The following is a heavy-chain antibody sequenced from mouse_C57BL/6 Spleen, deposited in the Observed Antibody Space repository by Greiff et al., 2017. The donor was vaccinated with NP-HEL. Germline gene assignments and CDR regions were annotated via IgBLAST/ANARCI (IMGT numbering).Heavy chain of an antibody. CDR2: ISSGGSYT. CDR3: ARHLDYDAWFAY. J-gene: IGHJ3*01. V-gene: IGHV5-6*01. Sequence: EVKLMESGGDLVKPGGSLKLSCAASGFTFSSYGMSWVRQTPDKRLEWVATISSGGSYTYYPDSVKGRFTISRDNAKNTLYLQMSSLKSEDTAMYYCARHLDYDAWFAYWGQGTLVTVSA. CDR1: GFTFSSYG. D-gene: IGHD2-4*01.